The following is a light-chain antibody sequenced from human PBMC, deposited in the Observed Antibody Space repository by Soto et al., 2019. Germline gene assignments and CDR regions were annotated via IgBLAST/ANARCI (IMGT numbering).Light chain of an antibody. CDR1: QSVRSY. J-gene: IGKJ1*01. CDR3: HQRQSWPRT. Sequence: EIMLKQSPATLSLSPGDRATLSCRASQSVRSYLAWYQQKSGQAPRLLIYDASNRATGIPARFSGSGSGTDFTLTISSLEPEDFAVYYCHQRQSWPRTFGQGTKVDIK. V-gene: IGKV3-11*01. CDR2: DAS.